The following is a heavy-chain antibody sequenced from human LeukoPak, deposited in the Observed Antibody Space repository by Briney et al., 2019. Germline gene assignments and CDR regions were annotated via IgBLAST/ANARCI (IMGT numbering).Heavy chain of an antibody. V-gene: IGHV3-48*03. CDR2: ISSSGSTI. J-gene: IGHJ5*02. Sequence: QPGGSLRLSCAASGFTFSSYAMNWVRQAPGKGLEWVSYISSSGSTIYYADSVKGRFTISRDNAKNSLYLQMNSLRAEDTAVYYCARGASRWSNWFDPWGQGTLVTVSS. CDR1: GFTFSSYA. D-gene: IGHD1-26*01. CDR3: ARGASRWSNWFDP.